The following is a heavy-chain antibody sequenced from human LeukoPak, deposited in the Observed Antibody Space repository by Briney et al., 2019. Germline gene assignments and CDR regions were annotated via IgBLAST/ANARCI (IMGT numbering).Heavy chain of an antibody. Sequence: SETLSLTCAVYGGSFSGYYWSWIRQPPGKGLEWIGEINHSGSTNYNPSLKSRVTISVDTSKNQFSLKLSSVTAADTAVYYCARAPSFNWGPRPRYYFDYWGQGTLVTVSS. V-gene: IGHV4-34*01. D-gene: IGHD7-27*01. CDR1: GGSFSGYY. CDR2: INHSGST. J-gene: IGHJ4*02. CDR3: ARAPSFNWGPRPRYYFDY.